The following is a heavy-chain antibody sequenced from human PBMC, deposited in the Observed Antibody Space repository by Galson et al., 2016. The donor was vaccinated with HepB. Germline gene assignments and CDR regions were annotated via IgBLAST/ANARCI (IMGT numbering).Heavy chain of an antibody. J-gene: IGHJ4*02. CDR3: AKAVGGSSVSLPDY. D-gene: IGHD1-26*01. CDR2: ISYDGNNK. V-gene: IGHV3-30-3*01. CDR1: GFTFSSYA. Sequence: LRLSCAASGFTFSSYAMHWVRQAPGKGLEWVAVISYDGNNKYFAGSVKGRFTISRENSYNTLYLQMKSLRPDDTAVYYRAKAVGGSSVSLPDYWGQGALVTVSS.